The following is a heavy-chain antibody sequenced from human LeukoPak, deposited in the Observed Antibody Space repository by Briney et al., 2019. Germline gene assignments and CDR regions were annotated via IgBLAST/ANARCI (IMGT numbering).Heavy chain of an antibody. CDR2: IYTSGST. J-gene: IGHJ4*02. V-gene: IGHV4-61*02. CDR1: GGSISSGSYY. D-gene: IGHD6-19*01. CDR3: AREGISSGTLDY. Sequence: SETLSLTCTGSGGSISSGSYYWSWIRQPAGKGLEWIGRIYTSGSTNYNPSLKSRVTISVDTSKNQFSLKLSSVTAADTAVYYCAREGISSGTLDYWGQGTLVTVSS.